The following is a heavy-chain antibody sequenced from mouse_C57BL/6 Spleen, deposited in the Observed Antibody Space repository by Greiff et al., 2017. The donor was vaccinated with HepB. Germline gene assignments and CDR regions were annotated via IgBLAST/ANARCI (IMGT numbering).Heavy chain of an antibody. D-gene: IGHD1-1*01. Sequence: EVQLQQSGPELVKPGASVKISCKASGYTFTDYYMNWVKQSHGKSLEWIGDINPNNGGTSYNQKFKGKATLTVDKSSSTAYMELRSLTSEDSAVYYCARRGYGSSWDYWGQGTTLTVSS. CDR3: ARRGYGSSWDY. CDR1: GYTFTDYY. J-gene: IGHJ2*01. V-gene: IGHV1-26*01. CDR2: INPNNGGT.